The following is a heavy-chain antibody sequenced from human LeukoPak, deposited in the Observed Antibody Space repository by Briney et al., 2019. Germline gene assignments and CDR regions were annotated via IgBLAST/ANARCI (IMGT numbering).Heavy chain of an antibody. V-gene: IGHV3-30*02. Sequence: GGSLRLSCAASGFTFSSHDMHWVRQAPGKGLEWVAVIWYDGSNKYYGDSVKGRFTISRDNSKNTLYLQMNSLRLEDTAVYYCAKEEVSLQLGFDDWGQGTLVTVSS. CDR2: IWYDGSNK. D-gene: IGHD6-6*01. CDR3: AKEEVSLQLGFDD. J-gene: IGHJ5*02. CDR1: GFTFSSHD.